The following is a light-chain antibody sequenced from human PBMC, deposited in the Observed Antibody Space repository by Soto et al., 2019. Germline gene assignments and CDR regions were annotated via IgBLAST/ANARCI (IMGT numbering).Light chain of an antibody. CDR1: QSVSSNY. Sequence: EIVLTQSPGTLSLSPGERVSLSCRASQSVSSNYLAWYQQKLGQAPRLLIYAASSRATGVPDRFSGSGSGTGFTLTITSLQPEDFAVYSCQQYGSSPPTFGRGTKLEIK. J-gene: IGKJ2*01. CDR3: QQYGSSPPT. CDR2: AAS. V-gene: IGKV3-20*01.